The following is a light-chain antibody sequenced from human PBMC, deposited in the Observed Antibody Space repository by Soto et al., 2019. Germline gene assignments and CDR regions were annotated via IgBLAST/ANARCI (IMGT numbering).Light chain of an antibody. J-gene: IGKJ1*01. CDR1: QSVSSN. CDR3: QQYNNWPWT. V-gene: IGKV3-15*01. CDR2: GAS. Sequence: EIVLPQTPATLSVSPGARATLSCRASQSVSSNLASYQQKPGLAPRLLIYGASNRATGIPARFSGSGSGTEFTLTISSLQSEDFAVYYCQQYNNWPWTFGQGTKVEIK.